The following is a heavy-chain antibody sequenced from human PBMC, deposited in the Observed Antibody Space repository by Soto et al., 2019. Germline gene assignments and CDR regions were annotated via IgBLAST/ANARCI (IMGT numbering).Heavy chain of an antibody. CDR2: TTYDGVIK. CDR1: GFSFSSYG. J-gene: IGHJ6*02. V-gene: IGHV3-30*03. CDR3: AGALENPYFYYGLNV. Sequence: QGQLVESGGGVVQPGRSLRLSCAASGFSFSSYGMEWVRLAPGKGLDWVAATTYDGVIKHYVDSVKGRFTISRDNSKNTLYLQMNSLRVEDTATYYCAGALENPYFYYGLNVWGQGTTVTVAS. D-gene: IGHD1-1*01.